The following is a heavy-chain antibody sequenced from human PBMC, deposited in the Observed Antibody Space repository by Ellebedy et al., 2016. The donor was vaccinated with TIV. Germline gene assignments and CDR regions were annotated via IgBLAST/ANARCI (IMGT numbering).Heavy chain of an antibody. D-gene: IGHD2-2*01. J-gene: IGHJ4*02. CDR3: ARVDGTSGTRG. V-gene: IGHV1-69*13. Sequence: ASVKVSXXASGCTFSSHAVNWVRQAPGQGLEWMGGIIPNFGTPNYAQNFQDRVTITADESTRTVYMEMSSLRSEDTGVYYCARVDGTSGTRGWGQGTRVTVSS. CDR1: GCTFSSHA. CDR2: IIPNFGTP.